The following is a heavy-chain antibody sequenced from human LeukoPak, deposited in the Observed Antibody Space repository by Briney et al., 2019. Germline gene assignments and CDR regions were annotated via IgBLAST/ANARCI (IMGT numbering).Heavy chain of an antibody. J-gene: IGHJ4*02. CDR2: RRSKRYET. Sequence: QSGGSLRLLCAVSGFSVDRYWMNWVRQAPGEGLEWVASRRSKRYETHYLDSAKGRFTVARDNDKKSLLLQLNILKAGDTSVYYCATEDFGRVHWRRGTLVTVPS. CDR3: ATEDFGRVH. CDR1: GFSVDRYW. D-gene: IGHD3/OR15-3a*01. V-gene: IGHV3-7*01.